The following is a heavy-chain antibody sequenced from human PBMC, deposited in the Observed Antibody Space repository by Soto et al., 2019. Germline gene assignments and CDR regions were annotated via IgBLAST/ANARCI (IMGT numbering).Heavy chain of an antibody. J-gene: IGHJ6*02. V-gene: IGHV1-8*01. D-gene: IGHD6-6*01. CDR2: MNPNSGNT. CDR1: GYTFTSYA. Sequence: QVQLVQSGAEVKKPGASVKVSCKASGYTFTSYAINWMRQATGQGLEWMGWMNPNSGNTGYAQKFQGRVTMTRNTSISTAYMELSNLRSEDTAVYYCARGRQLVDGHHYYGMDVWGQGTTVTVSS. CDR3: ARGRQLVDGHHYYGMDV.